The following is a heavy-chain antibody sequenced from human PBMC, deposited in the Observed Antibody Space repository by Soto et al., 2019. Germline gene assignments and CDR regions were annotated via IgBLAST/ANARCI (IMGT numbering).Heavy chain of an antibody. J-gene: IGHJ4*02. Sequence: QVQLVESGGGVVQPGTSLSLSCEASGFTFSNYGMHWFRQAPGKGLEWVAVIWYEGSNKYHADSVKDRFTISRDNSKNTLYLQMNSLRAEDTAVYYCARDRLGEQQLVWGQGTLVTVSS. V-gene: IGHV3-33*01. D-gene: IGHD6-13*01. CDR1: GFTFSNYG. CDR3: ARDRLGEQQLV. CDR2: IWYEGSNK.